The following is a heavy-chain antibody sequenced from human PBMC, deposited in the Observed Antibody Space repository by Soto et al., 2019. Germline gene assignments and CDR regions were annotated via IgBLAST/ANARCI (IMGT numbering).Heavy chain of an antibody. Sequence: QVQLVESGGGVVQPGRSLRLSCAASGFTFSSYAMHWVCQAPGKGLEWVAVISYDGSNKYYADSVKGRFTISRDNSKNTLYLQMNSLRAEDTAVYYCAKLSSGDVDYWGQGTLVTVSS. V-gene: IGHV3-30-3*01. J-gene: IGHJ4*02. CDR2: ISYDGSNK. CDR3: AKLSSGDVDY. CDR1: GFTFSSYA. D-gene: IGHD2-15*01.